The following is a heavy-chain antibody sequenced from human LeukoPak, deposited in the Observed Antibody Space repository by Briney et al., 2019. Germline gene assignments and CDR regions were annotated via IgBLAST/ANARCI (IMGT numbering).Heavy chain of an antibody. J-gene: IGHJ3*02. CDR2: ISSGGTGT. CDR1: GFTFSSYW. D-gene: IGHD2-15*01. V-gene: IGHV3-74*01. Sequence: PGGSLRLSCTASGFTFSSYWMHWVRQAPGKGLVWVSRISSGGTGTNYADSVKGRFSISRDNAKNTLYLQMSSLRAEDTAVYYCVRVSGGYEAFAIWGHGTMVTVSS. CDR3: VRVSGGYEAFAI.